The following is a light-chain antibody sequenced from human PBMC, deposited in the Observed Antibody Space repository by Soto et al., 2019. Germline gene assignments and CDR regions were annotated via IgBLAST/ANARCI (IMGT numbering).Light chain of an antibody. J-gene: IGLJ3*02. V-gene: IGLV1-44*01. CDR2: SDN. CDR1: SSNIGSNT. CDR3: ATWGDSLNRWV. Sequence: QSVLTQPPSASGTPGQWVTISCSGSSSNIGSNTVNWYQQLPGTAPKLLIYSDNQRPSGVPDRFSGSKSGTSASLAISGLQSEDEADYYCATWGDSLNRWVFGGGTKLTVL.